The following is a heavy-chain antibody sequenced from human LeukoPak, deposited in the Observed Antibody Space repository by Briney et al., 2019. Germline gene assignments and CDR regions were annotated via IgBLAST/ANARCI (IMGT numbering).Heavy chain of an antibody. CDR2: IIPIFGTA. J-gene: IGHJ4*02. D-gene: IGHD3-3*01. V-gene: IGHV1-69*05. CDR3: ARDSTHYDFWSGYFH. CDR1: GGTFSSNA. Sequence: ASVKVSCKASGGTFSSNAISWVRQAPGQGPEWMGRIIPIFGTANYAQKFQGRVTITTDESTSTAYMELSSLRSEDTAVYYCARDSTHYDFWSGYFHWGQGTLVTVSS.